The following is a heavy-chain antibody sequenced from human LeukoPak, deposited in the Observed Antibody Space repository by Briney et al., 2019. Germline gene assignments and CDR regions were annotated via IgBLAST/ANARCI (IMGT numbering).Heavy chain of an antibody. V-gene: IGHV4-34*01. CDR3: ARRRYYDYVWGSYRYPHFDY. D-gene: IGHD3-16*02. CDR2: INHSGST. Sequence: SETLSLTCAVYGGSFSGYYWSWIRQPPGKGLEWIGEINHSGSTNYNPSLKSRVTISVDTSKNQFSLKLSSVTAADTAVYYCARRRYYDYVWGSYRYPHFDYWGQGTLVTVSS. CDR1: GGSFSGYY. J-gene: IGHJ4*02.